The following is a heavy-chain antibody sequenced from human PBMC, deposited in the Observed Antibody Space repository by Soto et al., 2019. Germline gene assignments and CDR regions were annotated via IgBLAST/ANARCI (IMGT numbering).Heavy chain of an antibody. J-gene: IGHJ6*02. CDR2: IIPIFATA. V-gene: IGHV1-69*01. CDR1: GGTFSSYD. Sequence: QVQLVQSGAEVKKAGSSVKVSCKTSGGTFSSYDINWVRQAPGQRFEWMGAIIPIFATANYAQDFQGRVTITADESTSTAYMELRSLRSEDTAVYYCTTYSYGMDVWGQGTTITVS. CDR3: TTYSYGMDV.